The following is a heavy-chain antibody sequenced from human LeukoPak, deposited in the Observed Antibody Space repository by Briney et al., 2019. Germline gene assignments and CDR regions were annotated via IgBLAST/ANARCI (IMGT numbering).Heavy chain of an antibody. CDR3: ARSGYDYVWGSYRPLDY. CDR2: INHSGST. J-gene: IGHJ4*02. Sequence: SETLSLTCAVYGGSFSGYYWSWIRQPPGKGLEWIGEINHSGSTNYNPSLKSRVTISVDTSKNQFSLKLSSVTAADTAVYYCARSGYDYVWGSYRPLDYWGQGTLVTVSS. D-gene: IGHD3-16*02. CDR1: GGSFSGYY. V-gene: IGHV4-34*01.